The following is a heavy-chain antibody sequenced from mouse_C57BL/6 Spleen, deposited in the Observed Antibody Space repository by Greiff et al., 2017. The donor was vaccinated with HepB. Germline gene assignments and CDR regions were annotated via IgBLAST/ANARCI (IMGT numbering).Heavy chain of an antibody. J-gene: IGHJ2*01. CDR1: GYAFSSSW. Sequence: VQLQQSGPELVKPGASVKISCKASGYAFSSSWMNWVKQRPGKGLEWIGRIYPGDGDTNYNGKFKGKATLTADKSSSTAYMQLSSLTSEDSAVYFCARQANWDGYFDDWGQGTTLTVSS. CDR3: ARQANWDGYFDD. D-gene: IGHD4-1*01. CDR2: IYPGDGDT. V-gene: IGHV1-82*01.